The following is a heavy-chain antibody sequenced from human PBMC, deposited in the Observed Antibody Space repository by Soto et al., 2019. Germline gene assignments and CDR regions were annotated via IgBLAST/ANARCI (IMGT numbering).Heavy chain of an antibody. CDR3: AKDDTYCDSFSGFDY. V-gene: IGHV3-23*01. CDR1: GFSFRNYA. Sequence: VGSLRLSCVATGFSFRNYAMNWVRQAPGKGLEWVSGIFGNGDDTYYADSVKGRFTISRDNSNNTLYLQMKSLRAEDTAVYYCAKDDTYCDSFSGFDYWGQGTQVTVSS. J-gene: IGHJ4*02. D-gene: IGHD2-21*01. CDR2: IFGNGDDT.